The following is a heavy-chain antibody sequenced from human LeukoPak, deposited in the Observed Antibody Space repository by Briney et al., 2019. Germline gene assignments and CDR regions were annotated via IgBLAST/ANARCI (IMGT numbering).Heavy chain of an antibody. Sequence: GGSLRLSCAASGFTFSAYEMTWVRQAPGKGLEWVSGLSGSAGSPYYADSVKGRFTISRDNSKNTLFLQMNNLRAEDTAIYYCTKVASSGSCYQSDYWGQGTLVTVSS. V-gene: IGHV3-23*01. D-gene: IGHD2-15*01. CDR1: GFTFSAYE. CDR3: TKVASSGSCYQSDY. J-gene: IGHJ4*02. CDR2: LSGSAGSP.